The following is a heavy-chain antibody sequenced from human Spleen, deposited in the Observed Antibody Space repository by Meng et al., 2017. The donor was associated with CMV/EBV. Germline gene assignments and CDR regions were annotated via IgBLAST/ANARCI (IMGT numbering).Heavy chain of an antibody. J-gene: IGHJ5*02. CDR3: ARKSYSHCGGECYRSWFDP. CDR1: TTDYC. D-gene: IGHD2-21*01. V-gene: IGHV4-59*12. Sequence: TTDYCWSWIRRPPGKGLEWIGYSYYSGATNYNPSLRSRVIISVDTSKNQFSLKLRSVTAADTAVYYCARKSYSHCGGECYRSWFDPWGQGTLVTVSS. CDR2: SYYSGAT.